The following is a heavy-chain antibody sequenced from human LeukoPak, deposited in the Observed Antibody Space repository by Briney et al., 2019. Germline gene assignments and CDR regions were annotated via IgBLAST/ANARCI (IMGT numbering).Heavy chain of an antibody. J-gene: IGHJ4*02. V-gene: IGHV3-23*01. Sequence: GGSLRLSCAASGFTFSSYAMSWVRQAPRKGLGWVSAISGSGGCTYYADSVKGRFTISRDNSKNTRYLQMNSLRAEDTAVYYCAKGGCSSTSCYPQNFDYWGQGTLVTVSS. CDR2: ISGSGGCT. CDR3: AKGGCSSTSCYPQNFDY. CDR1: GFTFSSYA. D-gene: IGHD2-2*01.